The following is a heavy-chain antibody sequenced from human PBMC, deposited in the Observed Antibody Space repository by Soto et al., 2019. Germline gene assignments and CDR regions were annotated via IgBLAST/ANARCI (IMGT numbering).Heavy chain of an antibody. CDR3: VNPPPSAAPGNYYYGLDV. Sequence: GGSLRLSCAASGFTFSSYAMSWVRQAPGKGLERVSTINNSGGSTYYADSVKGRFTISRDNSKNTVYLQMNSLRVKDTAVYYCVNPPPSAAPGNYYYGLDVWGQGTTVTVSS. V-gene: IGHV3-23*01. D-gene: IGHD6-13*01. J-gene: IGHJ6*02. CDR1: GFTFSSYA. CDR2: INNSGGST.